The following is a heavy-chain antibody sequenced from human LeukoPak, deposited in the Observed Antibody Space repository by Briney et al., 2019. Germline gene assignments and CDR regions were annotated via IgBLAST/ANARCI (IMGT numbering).Heavy chain of an antibody. CDR2: IYTSGIT. CDR1: DGSINNYY. Sequence: PSETLSLTCTVSDGSINNYYWSWIRQPAGKGLEWIGRIYTSGITNSNRSLKSRVTMSVDTSENQFSLKLSSVTAADTAVYYCARGGYGDYFWFDPWGQGTLVTVSS. CDR3: ARGGYGDYFWFDP. D-gene: IGHD4-17*01. V-gene: IGHV4-4*07. J-gene: IGHJ5*02.